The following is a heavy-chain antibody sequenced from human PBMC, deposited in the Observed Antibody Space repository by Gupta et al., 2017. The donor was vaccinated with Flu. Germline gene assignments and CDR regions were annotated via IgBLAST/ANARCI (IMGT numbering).Heavy chain of an antibody. D-gene: IGHD1-7*01. J-gene: IGHJ4*02. V-gene: IGHV3-23*04. Sequence: VQLVDSGGGFVQPRRSLRLSCAVHAFTFASDAVSWVRQAPGKGLEWVSGIRRSGDSTYYADSVKGRFTISRDNSNNTLYLQMNSRRVEDTAMYYCARKNWNYDRRLDYWGQGTLVAVSS. CDR1: AFTFASDA. CDR3: ARKNWNYDRRLDY. CDR2: IRRSGDST.